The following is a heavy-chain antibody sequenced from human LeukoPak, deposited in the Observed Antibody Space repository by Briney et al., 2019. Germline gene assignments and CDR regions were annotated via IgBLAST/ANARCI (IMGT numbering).Heavy chain of an antibody. J-gene: IGHJ4*02. CDR1: GGSFSGYY. CDR2: INHSGST. D-gene: IGHD3-10*01. Sequence: SETLSLTCAVYGGSFSGYYWSWIRQPPGKGLEWIGEINHSGSTNYNPSLKSRVTISVDTSKNQFSLKLSSVTAADTAVYYCAREGVRAGGGFDYWGQGTLVTVSS. V-gene: IGHV4-34*01. CDR3: AREGVRAGGGFDY.